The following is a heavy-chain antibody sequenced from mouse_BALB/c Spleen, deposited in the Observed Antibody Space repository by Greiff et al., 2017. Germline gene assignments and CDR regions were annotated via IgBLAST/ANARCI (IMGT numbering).Heavy chain of an antibody. CDR2: INPSNGGT. CDR1: GYTFTSYY. D-gene: IGHD2-3*01. V-gene: IGHV1S81*02. Sequence: QVQLQQSGAELVKPGASVKLSCKASGYTFTSYYMYWVKQRPGQGLEWIGEINPSNGGTNFNEKFKSKATLTVDKSSSTAYMQLSSLTSEDSAVYYCTRNDGYYGRFAYWGQGTLVTVSA. CDR3: TRNDGYYGRFAY. J-gene: IGHJ3*01.